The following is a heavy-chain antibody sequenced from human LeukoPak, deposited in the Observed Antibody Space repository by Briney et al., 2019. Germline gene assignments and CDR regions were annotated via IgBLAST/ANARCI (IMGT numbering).Heavy chain of an antibody. Sequence: GGSLRLSCAASGFTFSSYWMSWARQAPGKGLEWVANIKQDGSEKYYVDSVKGRFTISRDNAKNSLYLQMNSLRAEDTAVYYCARLHMVRGVSRAPFDYWGQGTLVTVSS. CDR2: IKQDGSEK. CDR1: GFTFSSYW. CDR3: ARLHMVRGVSRAPFDY. V-gene: IGHV3-7*01. J-gene: IGHJ4*02. D-gene: IGHD3-10*01.